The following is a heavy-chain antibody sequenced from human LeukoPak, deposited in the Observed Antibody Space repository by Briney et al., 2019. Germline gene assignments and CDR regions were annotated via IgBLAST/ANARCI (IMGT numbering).Heavy chain of an antibody. J-gene: IGHJ5*02. D-gene: IGHD2-15*01. CDR3: ARQSGGPYNCFDP. V-gene: IGHV3-23*01. CDR2: ISPSGDIT. CDR1: RFISTIHS. Sequence: SLRLSCAVSRFISTIHSTKWGRPAPGGLLEWVSGISPSGDITYYADSVQGRFTISRDKSKNTLYIQLSSLRAEDTAVYFCARQSGGPYNCFDPWGQGPLVTVSS.